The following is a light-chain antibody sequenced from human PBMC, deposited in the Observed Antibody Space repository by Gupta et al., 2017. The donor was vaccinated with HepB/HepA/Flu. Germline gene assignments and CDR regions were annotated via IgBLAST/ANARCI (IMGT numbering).Light chain of an antibody. J-gene: IGKJ1*01. CDR3: HQCWHSPWT. CDR1: QSVSTSY. Sequence: ETVLTQSPGTLSLSPGERATLSCRASQSVSTSYLAWYQKKHGQAPRLLIYGASSRATGIPDRFSGSGSGTDFTLNISRLEPEDFAVYYCHQCWHSPWTFGQGTKVEIK. V-gene: IGKV3-20*01. CDR2: GAS.